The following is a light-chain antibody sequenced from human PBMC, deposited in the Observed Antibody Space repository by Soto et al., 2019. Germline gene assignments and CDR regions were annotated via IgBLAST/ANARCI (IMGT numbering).Light chain of an antibody. V-gene: IGKV1-5*01. J-gene: IGKJ1*01. CDR2: DAS. Sequence: DIQMTQSASTLSASVGDRVTITCRASQSISSWLAWYQQKPGKAPKLLIYDASSLESGVPSRFSGSGSWTEFTLTISSLQPDDFATYYCQQYNSYPFRATFGQGTKGEIK. CDR1: QSISSW. CDR3: QQYNSYPFRAT.